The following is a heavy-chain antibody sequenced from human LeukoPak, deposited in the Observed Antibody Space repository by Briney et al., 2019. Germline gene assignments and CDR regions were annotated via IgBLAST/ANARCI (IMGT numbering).Heavy chain of an antibody. V-gene: IGHV3-23*01. CDR1: GFTFSSHA. Sequence: GGSLRLSCAVSGFTFSSHAMSWVRQAPGKGLEWVSGISGSGTSAYYADSVKGRFTISRDNSKNTLYLQMNSLRAEDTALYYCARELRIAVAGTKDYWGQGTLVTVSS. CDR2: ISGSGTSA. CDR3: ARELRIAVAGTKDY. J-gene: IGHJ4*02. D-gene: IGHD6-19*01.